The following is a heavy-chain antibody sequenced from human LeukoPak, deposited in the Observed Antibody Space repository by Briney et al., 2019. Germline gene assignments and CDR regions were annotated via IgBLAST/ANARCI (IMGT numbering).Heavy chain of an antibody. CDR3: AKGVKHIVVVTAQHYFDY. J-gene: IGHJ4*02. V-gene: IGHV3-30*02. Sequence: PGGSLRLSCAASGFTFGSYGMHWVRQAPGKGLEWVTFIRNDGSNKYYADSVKGRSTISRDNSKNTLYLQMNTLRAEDTAVYYCAKGVKHIVVVTAQHYFDYWGRGTLVTVSS. D-gene: IGHD2-21*02. CDR1: GFTFGSYG. CDR2: IRNDGSNK.